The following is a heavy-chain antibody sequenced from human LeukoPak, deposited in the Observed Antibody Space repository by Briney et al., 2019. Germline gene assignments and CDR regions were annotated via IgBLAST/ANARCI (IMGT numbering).Heavy chain of an antibody. CDR2: ISYDGSNK. Sequence: PGRCLRLSCAASGFTFSSHAMHWVRQAPGKGLEWVGVISYDGSNKYYGDSAKGRFTISRDNSKNTLYVQMNSLRVEDTAVYYCARNPGRTLVVVTAVDYWGQGTLVTVSS. V-gene: IGHV3-30-3*01. J-gene: IGHJ4*02. D-gene: IGHD2-21*02. CDR1: GFTFSSHA. CDR3: ARNPGRTLVVVTAVDY.